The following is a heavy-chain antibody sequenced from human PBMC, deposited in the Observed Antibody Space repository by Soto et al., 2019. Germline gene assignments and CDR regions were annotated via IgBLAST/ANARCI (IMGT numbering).Heavy chain of an antibody. CDR2: ISYDGSNK. Sequence: PGGSLRLSCAASGFTFSSYAMHWVRQAPGKGLEWVAVISYDGSNKYYADSVKRRFTISRDNYKNTLYLQMNSLRAEDTAVYYCERADNSYYYDSSGYYPDYWGQGTLVTVSS. CDR3: ERADNSYYYDSSGYYPDY. J-gene: IGHJ4*02. CDR1: GFTFSSYA. D-gene: IGHD3-22*01. V-gene: IGHV3-30-3*01.